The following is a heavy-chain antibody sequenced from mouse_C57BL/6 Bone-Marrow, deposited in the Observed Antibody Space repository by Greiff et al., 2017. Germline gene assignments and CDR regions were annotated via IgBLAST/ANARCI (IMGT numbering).Heavy chain of an antibody. CDR2: INPSTGGT. D-gene: IGHD2-4*01. CDR1: GYSFTGYY. J-gene: IGHJ4*01. V-gene: IGHV1-43*01. CDR3: ARERLRYYAMGY. Sequence: VQLQQSGPELVKPGASVKISCKASGYSFTGYYMHWVKQSSEKSLEWIGEINPSTGGTSYNQKFKGKATLTVDKSSSTAYMQLKSLTSEDSAVYYCARERLRYYAMGYWGQGTSVTVSS.